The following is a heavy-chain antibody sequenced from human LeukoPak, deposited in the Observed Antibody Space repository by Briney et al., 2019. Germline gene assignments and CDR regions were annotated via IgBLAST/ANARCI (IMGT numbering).Heavy chain of an antibody. J-gene: IGHJ4*02. V-gene: IGHV3-30-3*01. D-gene: IGHD5-24*01. CDR1: GFTFSSYA. Sequence: GGSLRLSCAASGFTFSSYAMHWVRQAPGKGLEWVAVISYDGSNKYYADSVKGRFTISRDNSKNTLYLQMNSLRAEDTAVYYCARGGYNFDYWGQGTLVTVSS. CDR2: ISYDGSNK. CDR3: ARGGYNFDY.